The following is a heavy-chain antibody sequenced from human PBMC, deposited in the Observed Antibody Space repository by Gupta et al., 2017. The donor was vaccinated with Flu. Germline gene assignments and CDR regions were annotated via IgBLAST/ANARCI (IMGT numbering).Heavy chain of an antibody. J-gene: IGHJ4*02. CDR1: GGSISSGSYY. D-gene: IGHD3-10*01. CDR3: AREPFSQPVVRHFDY. V-gene: IGHV4-61*02. CDR2: IYTSGST. Sequence: QVQLQESGPGLVKPSQTLSLTCTVSGGSISSGSYYWSWIRQPAGKGLEWIGRIYTSGSTNYNPSLKSRVTISVDTSKNQFSLKLSSVTAADTAVYYCAREPFSQPVVRHFDYWGQGTLVTVSS.